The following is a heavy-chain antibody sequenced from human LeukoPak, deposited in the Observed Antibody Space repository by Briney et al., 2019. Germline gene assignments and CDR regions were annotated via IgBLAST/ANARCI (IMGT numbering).Heavy chain of an antibody. Sequence: GESLKISCKGSGYSFTSYWIGWVRQLPGKGLEWMGIIYPGDSDTRYSPSFQGQVTISADKSISTAYLQWSSLKASDTAMYYCARRMVRGVISPYYFDYWGQGTLVTVSS. CDR3: ARRMVRGVISPYYFDY. CDR2: IYPGDSDT. D-gene: IGHD3-10*01. V-gene: IGHV5-51*01. J-gene: IGHJ4*02. CDR1: GYSFTSYW.